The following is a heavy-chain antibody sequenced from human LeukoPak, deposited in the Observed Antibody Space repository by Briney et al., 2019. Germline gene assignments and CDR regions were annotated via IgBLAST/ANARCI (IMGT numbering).Heavy chain of an antibody. Sequence: SETLSLTCTVSGGSISSSSYYWGWIRQPPAKGLEWLGSIYYSGSTNSNPSLKSRATISVDTSKNQFSLKLRSVTAADRAVYYCARGVATIRYRTRGWCDPWGQGTLVTVSS. CDR3: ARGVATIRYRTRGWCDP. J-gene: IGHJ5*02. V-gene: IGHV4-39*07. D-gene: IGHD5-12*01. CDR2: IYYSGST. CDR1: GGSISSSSYY.